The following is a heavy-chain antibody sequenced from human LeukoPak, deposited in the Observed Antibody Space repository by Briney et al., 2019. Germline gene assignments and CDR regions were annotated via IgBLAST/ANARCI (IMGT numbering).Heavy chain of an antibody. J-gene: IGHJ6*03. Sequence: QPGGSLRLSCAASGFTFSSYWMHWVRQAPGKGLVWVSRINSDGSSTSYADSVKGRLTISRDNAKNTLYLQMNSLRAEDTAVYYCARDSSSWYGGYYYYYMDVWGKGTTVTVSS. V-gene: IGHV3-74*01. CDR2: INSDGSST. CDR3: ARDSSSWYGGYYYYYMDV. CDR1: GFTFSSYW. D-gene: IGHD6-13*01.